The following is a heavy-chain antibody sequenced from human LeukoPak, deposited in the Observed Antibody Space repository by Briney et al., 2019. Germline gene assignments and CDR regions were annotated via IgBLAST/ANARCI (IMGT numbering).Heavy chain of an antibody. CDR1: GGSISSYY. V-gene: IGHV4-59*01. D-gene: IGHD5-18*01. J-gene: IGHJ6*03. CDR3: ARTTEGGYAYGYFYYYYMDV. Sequence: SETLSLTCTVSGGSISSYYWSWIRQPPGKGLEWIGYIYYSGSTNYNPSLKSRVTISVDTSKNQFSLKLTSVTAADTAVYYCARTTEGGYAYGYFYYYYMDVWGKGTTVTISS. CDR2: IYYSGST.